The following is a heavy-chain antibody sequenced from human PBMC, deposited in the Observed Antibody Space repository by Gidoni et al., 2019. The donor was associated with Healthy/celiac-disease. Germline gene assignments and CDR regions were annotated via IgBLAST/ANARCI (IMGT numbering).Heavy chain of an antibody. V-gene: IGHV3-23*01. D-gene: IGHD4-4*01. CDR2: ISGSGGST. Sequence: EVQLLESGGGLVQPGGSLRLSCAASGFTFSSYAMSWVRQAPGKGLEWVSAISGSGGSTYYADSVKGRFTISRDNSKNTLYLQMNSLRAEDTAVYYCAKDLGLYSNYDRNPDYWGQGTLVTVSS. CDR1: GFTFSSYA. J-gene: IGHJ4*02. CDR3: AKDLGLYSNYDRNPDY.